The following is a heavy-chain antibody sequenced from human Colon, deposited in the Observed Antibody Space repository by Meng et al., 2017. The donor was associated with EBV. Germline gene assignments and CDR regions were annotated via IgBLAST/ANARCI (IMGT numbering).Heavy chain of an antibody. CDR1: GYAFTNYG. J-gene: IGHJ4*02. CDR2: ISAYNCNP. D-gene: IGHD3-22*01. CDR3: ARDYYYDRSYYFDY. Sequence: QVQLVQCGYELKKPVAPVKVHCKASGYAFTNYGISWVRQAPGQGLEWMGWISAYNCNPNYAQKLQGRVTMTTDTSTSTAYMEVRSLRSDDTAVYYCARDYYYDRSYYFDYWGQGTLVTVSS. V-gene: IGHV1-18*01.